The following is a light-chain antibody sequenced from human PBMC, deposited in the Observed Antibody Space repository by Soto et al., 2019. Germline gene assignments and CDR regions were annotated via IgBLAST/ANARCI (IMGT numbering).Light chain of an antibody. J-gene: IGKJ1*01. Sequence: DIQMTQSPSTLSASVGERVTITCRASQSVSSWLAWYQQKPGKAPKLLIYDATTLESGVPSRFSGSASGTEFTLTISSLQPDDFATYYCQQYNSYSTFGQGTKVDI. V-gene: IGKV1-5*01. CDR1: QSVSSW. CDR3: QQYNSYST. CDR2: DAT.